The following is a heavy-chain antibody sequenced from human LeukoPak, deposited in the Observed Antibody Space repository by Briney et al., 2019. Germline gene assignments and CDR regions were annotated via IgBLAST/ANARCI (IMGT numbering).Heavy chain of an antibody. CDR3: ARDLAGHYYGSGSSFDY. J-gene: IGHJ4*02. V-gene: IGHV3-7*01. D-gene: IGHD3-10*01. CDR2: IREDGSEK. Sequence: GGSLRLSCAASGFTFSNYWMSWVRQAPGKGLEWVANIREDGSEKYYVDSVRGQFTISRDNAKNSLFLQMDSLRAEDTAVYYCARDLAGHYYGSGSSFDYWGQGTLVTVSS. CDR1: GFTFSNYW.